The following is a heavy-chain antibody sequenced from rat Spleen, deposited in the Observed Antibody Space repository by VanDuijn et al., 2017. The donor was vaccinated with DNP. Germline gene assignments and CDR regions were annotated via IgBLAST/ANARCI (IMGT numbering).Heavy chain of an antibody. J-gene: IGHJ3*01. Sequence: EVQLVESGGDLVQPGRSLRLSCVASGFSFRDYDMAWVRQAPTKGLEWVACMSPTTRSSYYRDSVRGRFTVSRDDSTNTLYLQMDSLRSEDTATYYCTTDAAYWGQGTLVTVSS. CDR2: MSPTTRSS. CDR1: GFSFRDYD. CDR3: TTDAAY. V-gene: IGHV5-27*01.